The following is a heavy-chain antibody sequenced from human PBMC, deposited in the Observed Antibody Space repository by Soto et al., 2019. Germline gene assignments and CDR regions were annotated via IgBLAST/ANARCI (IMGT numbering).Heavy chain of an antibody. CDR2: IWYDGSLQ. D-gene: IGHD5-12*01. Sequence: QVQMVESGGGVVQPGRSLRLSCAASGFSFENYGMHWVRQAPGRGLEWVAIIWYDGSLQYYAAAVKGRFTISRDNSKNTMYLEMNSLRAEDTAVYYCANLWGDGYNLGQDYNGMDVW. CDR1: GFSFENYG. V-gene: IGHV3-33*06. J-gene: IGHJ6*01. CDR3: ANLWGDGYNLGQDYNGMDV.